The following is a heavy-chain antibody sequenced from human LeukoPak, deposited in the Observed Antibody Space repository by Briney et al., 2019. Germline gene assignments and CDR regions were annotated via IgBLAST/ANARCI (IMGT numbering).Heavy chain of an antibody. D-gene: IGHD3-22*01. Sequence: SETLSLTCTVSGGSITSYYWSWIRQPPGKGLEWIGYIYYSGSTNYNPSLKSRVTISVDTSKNQFSLKLSSVTAADTAVYYCARVRDSSGYDYYYYMDVWAKGTTVTVSS. CDR2: IYYSGST. CDR1: GGSITSYY. CDR3: ARVRDSSGYDYYYYMDV. V-gene: IGHV4-59*01. J-gene: IGHJ6*03.